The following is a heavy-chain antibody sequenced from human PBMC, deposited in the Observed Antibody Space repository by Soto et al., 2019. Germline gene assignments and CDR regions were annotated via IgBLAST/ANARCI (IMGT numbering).Heavy chain of an antibody. V-gene: IGHV5-51*01. CDR3: ARRYYYDTNNYDPADSFDI. CDR2: IYPGDSDT. Sequence: GESLKISCKGSGYSFTNYWIGWVRQMPGEGLEWMGIIYPGDSDTRYSPSFQGQVTISADKSISTAYLQWSSLKASDTALYYCARRYYYDTNNYDPADSFDIWGQGTMVTVSS. CDR1: GYSFTNYW. D-gene: IGHD3-22*01. J-gene: IGHJ3*02.